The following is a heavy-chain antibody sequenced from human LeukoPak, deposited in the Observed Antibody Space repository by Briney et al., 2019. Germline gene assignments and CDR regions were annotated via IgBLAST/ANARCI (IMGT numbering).Heavy chain of an antibody. V-gene: IGHV5-51*01. CDR3: VRQPRVHTPDF. CDR1: GYSFTSYW. D-gene: IGHD1-1*01. J-gene: IGHJ4*02. CDR2: IYPGDSDT. Sequence: GESLKISCKGSGYSFTSYWIGWVRQMPGKGLEWMGIIYPGDSDTRYSPSFQGQVTISADKSITTAYLQWSSLKASDTATYYCVRQPRVHTPDFWGQGTLVTVSS.